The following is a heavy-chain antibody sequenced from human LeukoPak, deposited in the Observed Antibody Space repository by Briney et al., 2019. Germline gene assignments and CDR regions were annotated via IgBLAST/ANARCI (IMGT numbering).Heavy chain of an antibody. V-gene: IGHV3-21*05. D-gene: IGHD3-3*01. J-gene: IGHJ4*02. CDR2: ISSSSSYI. CDR3: ARDDFWSGQTCGY. CDR1: GFTFSSYE. Sequence: PGGSLRLSCAASGFTFSSYEMNWVRQAPGKGLEWVSYISSSSSYIYYADSVKGRFTISRDNAKNSLYLQMNSLRAEDTAVYYCARDDFWSGQTCGYWGQGTLVTVSS.